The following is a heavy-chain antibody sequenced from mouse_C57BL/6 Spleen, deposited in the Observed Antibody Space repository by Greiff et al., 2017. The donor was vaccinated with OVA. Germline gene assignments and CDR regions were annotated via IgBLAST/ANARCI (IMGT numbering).Heavy chain of an antibody. Sequence: QVQLQQPGAELVKPGASVKLSCKASGYTFTSYWMQWVKQRPGQGLEWIGEIDPSDSYTNYNQKFKGKATLTVDTSSSTAYMQLSSLTSEDSAVYYCARPTMVTEGFAYWGQGTLVTVSA. CDR2: IDPSDSYT. V-gene: IGHV1-50*01. J-gene: IGHJ3*01. CDR1: GYTFTSYW. CDR3: ARPTMVTEGFAY. D-gene: IGHD2-9*01.